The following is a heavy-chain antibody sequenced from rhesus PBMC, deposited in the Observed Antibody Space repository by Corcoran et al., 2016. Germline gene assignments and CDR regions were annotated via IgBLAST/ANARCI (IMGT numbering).Heavy chain of an antibody. CDR1: GASISSNW. CDR2: INGKRGST. J-gene: IGHJ4*01. Sequence: QVQLQESGPGLVKPSETLSLTCTVSGASISSNWWSWIRQPPGEGLEWIGEINGKRGSTHADPSLTSRVTISTDASKNQVSLEVSSVTAADAAVYYCAREEGGGGDYWGQGVLVTVSS. V-gene: IGHV4-80*01. D-gene: IGHD3-34*01. CDR3: AREEGGGGDY.